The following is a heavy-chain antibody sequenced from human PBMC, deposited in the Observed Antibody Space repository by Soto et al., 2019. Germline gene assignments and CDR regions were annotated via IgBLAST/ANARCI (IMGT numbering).Heavy chain of an antibody. V-gene: IGHV3-53*01. CDR2: IYSGGST. D-gene: IGHD2-2*01. CDR3: ARLHQGYFDY. J-gene: IGHJ4*02. CDR1: GFTVSSNY. Sequence: GGSLRLSCAASGFTVSSNYMSWVRQAPGKGLEWVSVIYSGGSTYYADSVKGRLTISRDNSKNTLYLQMNSLRAEDTAVYYCARLHQGYFDYWGQGTLVTVSS.